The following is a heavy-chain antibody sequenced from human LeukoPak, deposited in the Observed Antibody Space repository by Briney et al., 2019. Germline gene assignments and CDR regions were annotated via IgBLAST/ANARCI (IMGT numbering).Heavy chain of an antibody. Sequence: SETLSLTCTVSGGSISSSSYYWGWIRQPPGKGLEWIGSIYYSGSTYYNPPLKSRVTISVDTSRNQFSLKLSSVTAADTAVYYCAREVVVAATRSFPRYYYYYMDVWGKGTTVTVSS. V-gene: IGHV4-39*02. D-gene: IGHD2-15*01. CDR2: IYYSGST. CDR3: AREVVVAATRSFPRYYYYYMDV. CDR1: GGSISSSSYY. J-gene: IGHJ6*03.